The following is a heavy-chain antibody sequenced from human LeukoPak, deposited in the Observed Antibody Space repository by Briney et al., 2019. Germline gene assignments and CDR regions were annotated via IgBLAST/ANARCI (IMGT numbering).Heavy chain of an antibody. CDR3: AKVPRGAGTSSGY. CDR1: GFTFTSHT. D-gene: IGHD3-3*01. CDR2: ISSTSDYL. Sequence: GGSLRLSCTASGFTFTSHTMNWVRQTPGKELEWVSSISSTSDYLYYADSVKVRFTISRDNSKNTLYLQMNSLRAEDTAVYYCAKVPRGAGTSSGYWGQGTLVTVSS. V-gene: IGHV3-21*04. J-gene: IGHJ4*02.